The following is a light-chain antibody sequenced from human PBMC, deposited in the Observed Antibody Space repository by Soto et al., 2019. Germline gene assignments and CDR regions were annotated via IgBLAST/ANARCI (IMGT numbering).Light chain of an antibody. CDR1: QSVSSN. CDR3: QKYNNWPIT. Sequence: EIVMTQSPATLSVSPGERATLSCSASQSVSSNLAWYQQKPGQAPRLLIYGASTRATGIPARFSGSGSGTEFTLTISSLQSEDFAVYYCQKYNNWPITFGQGTRLESK. CDR2: GAS. J-gene: IGKJ5*01. V-gene: IGKV3-15*01.